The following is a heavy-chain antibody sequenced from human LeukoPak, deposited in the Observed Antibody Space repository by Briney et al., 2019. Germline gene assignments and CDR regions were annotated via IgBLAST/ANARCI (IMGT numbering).Heavy chain of an antibody. CDR1: GGSFSGYY. V-gene: IGHV4-34*01. Sequence: SETLSLTCAVYGGSFSGYYWSRIRQPPGKGLEWIGEINHSGSTNYNPSLKSRVTISVDTSKNQFSLKLSSVTAADTAVYYCARDPQRTYYYDSSGYLEDYWGQGTLVTVSS. CDR3: ARDPQRTYYYDSSGYLEDY. D-gene: IGHD3-22*01. J-gene: IGHJ4*02. CDR2: INHSGST.